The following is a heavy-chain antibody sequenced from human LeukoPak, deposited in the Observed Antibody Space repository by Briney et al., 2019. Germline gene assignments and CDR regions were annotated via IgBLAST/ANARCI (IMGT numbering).Heavy chain of an antibody. CDR2: INHSGST. Sequence: SETLSLTCAVYGGSFSGYYWSWIRQPPGKGLEWIGEINHSGSTNYNPSLKSRVTISVDTSKNQFSLKLSSVTAADTAVYYCARGRGEVVVVPAAIGTRPTYYFDYWGQGTLVTVSS. V-gene: IGHV4-34*01. D-gene: IGHD2-2*01. J-gene: IGHJ4*02. CDR3: ARGRGEVVVVPAAIGTRPTYYFDY. CDR1: GGSFSGYY.